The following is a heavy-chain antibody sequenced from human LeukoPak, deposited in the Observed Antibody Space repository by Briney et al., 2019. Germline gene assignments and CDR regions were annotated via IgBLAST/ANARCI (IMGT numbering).Heavy chain of an antibody. CDR3: TKRSYYDSRGYFDY. V-gene: IGHV3-9*01. J-gene: IGHJ4*02. CDR2: ISWNSGNI. D-gene: IGHD3-22*01. CDR1: GFTFDDYA. Sequence: GGSLRLSCAASGFTFDDYAMYWVRQAPGKGLEWVSGISWNSGNIGYADSVKGRFTISRDSAKNSLYLQMDSLRAEDTALYYCTKRSYYDSRGYFDYWGQGILVTVSS.